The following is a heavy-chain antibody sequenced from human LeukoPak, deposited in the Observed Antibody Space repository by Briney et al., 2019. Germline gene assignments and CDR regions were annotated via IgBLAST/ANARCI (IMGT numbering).Heavy chain of an antibody. V-gene: IGHV4-59*01. CDR3: TRGAGWLIDY. J-gene: IGHJ4*02. D-gene: IGHD3-16*01. Sequence: ASETLSLACTVSGGSISDYYRGWIRQPPGKGLEWIGYFYNSGSSAYNPSLKSRVTISVDTSKEQFSLRVNSVTAADTAVYYCTRGAGWLIDYWGQGILVTVSS. CDR1: GGSISDYY. CDR2: FYNSGSS.